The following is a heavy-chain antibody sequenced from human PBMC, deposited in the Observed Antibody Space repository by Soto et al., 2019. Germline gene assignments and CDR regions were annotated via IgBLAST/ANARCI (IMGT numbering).Heavy chain of an antibody. CDR1: GYDFTSYW. J-gene: IGHJ4*02. Sequence: GESLKISCKGSGYDFTSYWIGWVRQMPGKGLEWMGVIYPGDSDTKYSPSFQGQVTISADKSISTAYLQWNSLKASDTAMYYCAXHYRSEFDYWGQGALVTVSS. CDR2: IYPGDSDT. V-gene: IGHV5-51*01. CDR3: AXHYRSEFDY.